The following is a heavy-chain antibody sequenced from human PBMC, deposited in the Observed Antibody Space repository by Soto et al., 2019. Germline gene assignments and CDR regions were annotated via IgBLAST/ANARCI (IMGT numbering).Heavy chain of an antibody. CDR2: IYYSGNT. D-gene: IGHD3-10*01. CDR1: GGSISSSSYY. Sequence: SETLSLTCTVSGGSISSSSYYWGWIRQPPGKGLEWIGSIYYSGNTYYNPSLKSRVTISVDTAKNQFSLKLSSVTAADTAVYYCARQYYFGSGSYYSGYSFDFWSQGSLVT. V-gene: IGHV4-39*01. J-gene: IGHJ4*02. CDR3: ARQYYFGSGSYYSGYSFDF.